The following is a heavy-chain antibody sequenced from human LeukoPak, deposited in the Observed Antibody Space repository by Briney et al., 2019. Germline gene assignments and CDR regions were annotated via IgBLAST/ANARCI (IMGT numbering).Heavy chain of an antibody. J-gene: IGHJ6*02. CDR2: VNRGGSET. V-gene: IGHV3-7*03. CDR3: ARNNGMDV. Sequence: GGSLRLSCAASGFALSSHWMTWVRQVPGRGPEWVANVNRGGSETYYLDSVKGRFTISKDNAKNSLYLQMNSLRAEDTALYHCARNNGMDVWGQGTTVIVSS. CDR1: GFALSSHW.